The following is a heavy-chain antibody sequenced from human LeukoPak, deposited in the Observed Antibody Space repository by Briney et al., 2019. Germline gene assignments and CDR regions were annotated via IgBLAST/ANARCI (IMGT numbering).Heavy chain of an antibody. CDR3: ARYSGSYSGFDY. Sequence: PSETLSLTCTVSGASISGYYWSWIRQPPGKGLEWIGYIYYSGSTKYNPSLKSRVTISVDTSKNQFSLKLRSVTAADTAVYYCARYSGSYSGFDYWGQGTLVTVSS. V-gene: IGHV4-59*08. J-gene: IGHJ4*02. CDR2: IYYSGST. D-gene: IGHD1-26*01. CDR1: GASISGYY.